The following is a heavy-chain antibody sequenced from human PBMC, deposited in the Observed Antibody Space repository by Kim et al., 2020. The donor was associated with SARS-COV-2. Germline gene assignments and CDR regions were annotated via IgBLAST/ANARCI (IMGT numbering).Heavy chain of an antibody. V-gene: IGHV7-4-1*02. CDR3: ARALDAFDI. CDR2: GNP. J-gene: IGHJ3*02. Sequence: GNPTYAQVFTGRFVFSLDTSVSTAYLQISSLQAEDTAVYYCARALDAFDIWGQGTMVTVSS.